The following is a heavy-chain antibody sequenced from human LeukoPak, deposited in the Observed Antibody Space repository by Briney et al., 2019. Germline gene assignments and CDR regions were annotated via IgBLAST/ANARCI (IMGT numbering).Heavy chain of an antibody. CDR1: GFTVSSNY. J-gene: IGHJ4*02. CDR2: IYSGGST. V-gene: IGHV3-66*01. CDR3: ASGLYGDLGFDY. D-gene: IGHD4-17*01. Sequence: GGSLRLSCAASGFTVSSNYMSWVRQAPGKGLEWVSVIYSGGSTYYADSVKGRFTISRDNSKNTLYLQMNSLRAEDTAVYYCASGLYGDLGFDYWGQGTLATVSS.